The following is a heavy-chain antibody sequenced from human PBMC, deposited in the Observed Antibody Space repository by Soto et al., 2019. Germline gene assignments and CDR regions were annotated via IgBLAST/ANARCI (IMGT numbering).Heavy chain of an antibody. V-gene: IGHV3-23*01. CDR2: ISGSGGST. CDR3: AKAPEMSGYEYYFDY. D-gene: IGHD5-12*01. Sequence: EVQLLESGGGLVQPGGSLRLSCAASGFTFSSYAMSWVRQAPGKGLEWVSAISGSGGSTYYAESVKGRFTISRDNSKNTLYLQMNSLRAEDTAVYYCAKAPEMSGYEYYFDYWGQGTLVTVSS. CDR1: GFTFSSYA. J-gene: IGHJ4*02.